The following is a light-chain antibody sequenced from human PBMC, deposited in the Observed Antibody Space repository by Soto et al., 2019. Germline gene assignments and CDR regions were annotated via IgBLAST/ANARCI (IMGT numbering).Light chain of an antibody. CDR2: DAS. Sequence: DIQMTQSPSTLSASVGDRVTITCRASQSISSWLAWYQQKPGKAPKLLIYDASSLKSGVPSRFSGSGSGTEFTLTISSLQPDDFAAYDCQHYNTPLTCGGGTKVVIK. J-gene: IGKJ4*01. CDR3: QHYNTPLT. V-gene: IGKV1-5*01. CDR1: QSISSW.